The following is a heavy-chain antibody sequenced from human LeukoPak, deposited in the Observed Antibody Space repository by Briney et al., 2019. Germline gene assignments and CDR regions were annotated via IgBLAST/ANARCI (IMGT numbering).Heavy chain of an antibody. CDR3: AKAPYSRGWYDYFDY. Sequence: GGSLRLSCAASGFTFSSYAMSWVRQAPGKGLEWVSAISGSGGSTYYADSVKGRFTISRDNSKNTLYLQMNSLRAEDTAVYYCAKAPYSRGWYDYFDYWGQGTLVTVSS. J-gene: IGHJ4*02. CDR2: ISGSGGST. V-gene: IGHV3-23*01. CDR1: GFTFSSYA. D-gene: IGHD6-19*01.